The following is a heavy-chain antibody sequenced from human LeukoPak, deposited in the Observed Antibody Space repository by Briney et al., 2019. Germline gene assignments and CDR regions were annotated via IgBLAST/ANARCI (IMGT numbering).Heavy chain of an antibody. CDR1: GGSLSGYY. Sequence: SETLSLTCAVYGGSLSGYYWSWIRQPPGKGLEWIGEINHSGSTNYNPSLKSRVTISVDTSKNQFSLKLSSVTAADTAVYYCARGIAADALGQGTLVTVSS. D-gene: IGHD6-13*01. J-gene: IGHJ5*02. V-gene: IGHV4-34*01. CDR2: INHSGST. CDR3: ARGIAADA.